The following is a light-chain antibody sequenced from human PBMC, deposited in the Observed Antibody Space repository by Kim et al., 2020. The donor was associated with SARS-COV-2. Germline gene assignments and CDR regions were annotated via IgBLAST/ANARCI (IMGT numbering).Light chain of an antibody. Sequence: SYELTQPPSVSVSPGQTVSITCSGDKLGDKYASWYQQKPGQSPVLVIYQDTKRPSGIPERFSGSNSGNTATLTISGTQAMDEADFYCQAWDSSTVVFGGGTQLTVL. J-gene: IGLJ2*01. CDR1: KLGDKY. V-gene: IGLV3-1*01. CDR3: QAWDSSTVV. CDR2: QDT.